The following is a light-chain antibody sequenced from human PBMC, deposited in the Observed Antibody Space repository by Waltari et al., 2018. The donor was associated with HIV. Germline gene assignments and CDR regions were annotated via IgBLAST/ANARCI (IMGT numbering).Light chain of an antibody. J-gene: IGKJ1*01. CDR1: QPVINNN. CDR2: AAS. V-gene: IGKV3-20*01. CDR3: LHYGVSVWT. Sequence: MFTQSPGALALSPGARATLSCRASQPVINNNLAWYQQKPGRTPRLLIYAASKRATGIPDRFSGSGSGSDFTLTISGLDPEDFAIYYCLHYGVSVWTFGQG.